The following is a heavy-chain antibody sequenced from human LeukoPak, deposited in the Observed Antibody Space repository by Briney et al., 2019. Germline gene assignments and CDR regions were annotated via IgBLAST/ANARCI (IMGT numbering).Heavy chain of an antibody. D-gene: IGHD2-21*01. V-gene: IGHV3-48*02. Sequence: PGGSLRLSCAASGVTFNIDSRNWGRQAPGKGLEWISYITSNLATIRYADSVRGRFTISRDNAGKSLFLHMNSLRDDDTAVYYCARSVEGHFDYWGQGTLVTVSS. CDR3: ARSVEGHFDY. CDR2: ITSNLATI. CDR1: GVTFNIDS. J-gene: IGHJ4*02.